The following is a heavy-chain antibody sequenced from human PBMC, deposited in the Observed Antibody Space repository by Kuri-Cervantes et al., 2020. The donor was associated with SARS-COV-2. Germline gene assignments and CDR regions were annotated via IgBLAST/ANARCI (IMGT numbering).Heavy chain of an antibody. J-gene: IGHJ4*02. CDR1: GFTFDDYA. D-gene: IGHD3-9*01. Sequence: SLKISCAASGFTFDDYAMHWVRQAPGKGLEWVSGISWNSGSIGYADSVKGRFTISRDNAKNSLYLQMNSLRDEDTAVYYCARDRALRYFDWPIHDYWGQGTLVTVSS. CDR2: ISWNSGSI. CDR3: ARDRALRYFDWPIHDY. V-gene: IGHV3-9*01.